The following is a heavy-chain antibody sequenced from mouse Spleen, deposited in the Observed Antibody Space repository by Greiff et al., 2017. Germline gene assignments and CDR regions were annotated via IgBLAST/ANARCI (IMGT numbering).Heavy chain of an antibody. CDR2: ISSGSSTI. V-gene: IGHV5-17*02. CDR3: ARSTPYYYGRAVFAY. D-gene: IGHD1-1*01. Sequence: EVQVVESGGGLVQPGGSRKLSCAASGFTFSSFGMHWVRQAPEKGLEWVAYISSGSSTIYYADTVKGRFTISRDNPKNTLFLQMTSLRSEDTAMYYCARSTPYYYGRAVFAYWGQGTLVTVSA. CDR1: GFTFSSFG. J-gene: IGHJ3*01.